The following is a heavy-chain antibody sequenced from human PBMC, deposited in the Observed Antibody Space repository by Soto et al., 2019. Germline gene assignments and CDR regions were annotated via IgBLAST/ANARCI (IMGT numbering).Heavy chain of an antibody. Sequence: SVKVSCKASGGTFSSYAISWVRQAPGQGLEWMGGIIPIFGTANYAQKFQGRVTITADESTSTAYMELSSLRSEDTAVYYCARGGPYCSSTSCYDDGDYYYYGMDVWGQGTTVTVSS. V-gene: IGHV1-69*13. CDR3: ARGGPYCSSTSCYDDGDYYYYGMDV. J-gene: IGHJ6*02. D-gene: IGHD2-2*01. CDR2: IIPIFGTA. CDR1: GGTFSSYA.